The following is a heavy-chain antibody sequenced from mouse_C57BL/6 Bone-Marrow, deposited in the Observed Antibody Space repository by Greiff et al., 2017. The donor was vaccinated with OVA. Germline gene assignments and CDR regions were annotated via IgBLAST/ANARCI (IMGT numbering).Heavy chain of an antibody. CDR1: GYTFTSYW. Sequence: VQLQQPGAELVMPGASVKLSCKASGYTFTSYWMHWVKQSPGQGLEWIGEIDPSDSYTNYNQKVKGKSTLTVDKSSSTAYMQLSSLTSEDSAVYYCARDEDYSLFDYWGQGTTLTVSS. V-gene: IGHV1-69*01. J-gene: IGHJ2*01. D-gene: IGHD2-3*01. CDR3: ARDEDYSLFDY. CDR2: IDPSDSYT.